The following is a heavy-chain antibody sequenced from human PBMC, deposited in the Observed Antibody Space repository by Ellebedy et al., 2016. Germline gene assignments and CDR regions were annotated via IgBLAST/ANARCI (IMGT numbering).Heavy chain of an antibody. D-gene: IGHD3-22*01. CDR3: ATDNYYHSSGFYSRFDY. V-gene: IGHV3-21*01. CDR1: GFTFSSYS. J-gene: IGHJ4*02. CDR2: ISSSSSYI. Sequence: GGSLRLSCAASGFTFSSYSMNWVRQAPGKGLEWVSSISSSSSYIYYADSVKGRFTISRDNAKNSVYLQMSSLRAEDTAVYYCATDNYYHSSGFYSRFDYWGQGTLVTVSS.